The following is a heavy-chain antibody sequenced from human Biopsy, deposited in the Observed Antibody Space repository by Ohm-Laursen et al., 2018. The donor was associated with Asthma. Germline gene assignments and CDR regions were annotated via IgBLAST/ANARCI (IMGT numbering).Heavy chain of an antibody. CDR3: ATFPYGDYLPLDY. J-gene: IGHJ4*02. Sequence: SLRLSCAAFGFTFSSYGMHWVRQAPGKGLEWVAVISYDGSNKYYADSVKGRFTISRDNSKNTLYLQMNSLRAEDTAVYYCATFPYGDYLPLDYWGQGTLVTVSS. D-gene: IGHD4-17*01. V-gene: IGHV3-30*03. CDR1: GFTFSSYG. CDR2: ISYDGSNK.